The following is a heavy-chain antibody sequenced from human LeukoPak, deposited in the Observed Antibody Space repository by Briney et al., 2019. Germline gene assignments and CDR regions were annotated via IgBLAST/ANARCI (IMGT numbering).Heavy chain of an antibody. J-gene: IGHJ5*02. V-gene: IGHV1-2*02. CDR1: GYTFTGYY. CDR2: INPNSGGT. D-gene: IGHD2-2*01. Sequence: ASVKVSCKASGYTFTGYYIHWVRQAPGQGLEWMGWINPNSGGTKYAQKFQGRVTMTRDTSISTAYMELSSLTSDDTAVYYCARELLPAVTEGWFDPWGQGTLSPSPQ. CDR3: ARELLPAVTEGWFDP.